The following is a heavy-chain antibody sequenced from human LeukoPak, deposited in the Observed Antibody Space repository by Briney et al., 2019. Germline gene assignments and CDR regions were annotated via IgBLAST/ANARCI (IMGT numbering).Heavy chain of an antibody. D-gene: IGHD1-26*01. CDR3: SRDPSGIKQWYFDY. V-gene: IGHV3-64*01. Sequence: GDSLRLSRAASGFKFSSYAMHWVRQAPGKGLEYVSAISCNGGRTYYAHSVKDRFTISRDNSKHTLYLQLGSLRAEHMSVYYLSRDPSGIKQWYFDYWGQGTLVTVSS. J-gene: IGHJ4*02. CDR2: ISCNGGRT. CDR1: GFKFSSYA.